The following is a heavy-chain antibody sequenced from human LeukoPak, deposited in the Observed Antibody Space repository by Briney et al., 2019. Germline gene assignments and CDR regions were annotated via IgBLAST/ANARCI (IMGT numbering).Heavy chain of an antibody. CDR3: ARDRDYDILTGYKYAFDI. J-gene: IGHJ3*02. Sequence: GGSLRLSCAASGFTFSDYYMSWIRQAPGKGLEWVSYISSSGSTIYYADSVKGRFTISRDNAKNSLYLQMNSLRAEDTAVYYCARDRDYDILTGYKYAFDIWGQGTMVTVSS. D-gene: IGHD3-9*01. CDR1: GFTFSDYY. CDR2: ISSSGSTI. V-gene: IGHV3-11*01.